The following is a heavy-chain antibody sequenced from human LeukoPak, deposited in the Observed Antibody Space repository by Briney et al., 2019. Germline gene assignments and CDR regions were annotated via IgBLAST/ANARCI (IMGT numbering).Heavy chain of an antibody. J-gene: IGHJ4*02. V-gene: IGHV1-69*13. D-gene: IGHD2-2*02. CDR1: GGTFISYA. CDR3: ARGGFLYDRTSYFDY. CDR2: IIPIFGTA. Sequence: RASVTVSCKASGGTFISYAISWVRQAPGQGLEWMGGIIPIFGTANYAQKFQGRVAITADESTSTAYMELSSLRSEDTAVYYCARGGFLYDRTSYFDYWGQGTLVTVSS.